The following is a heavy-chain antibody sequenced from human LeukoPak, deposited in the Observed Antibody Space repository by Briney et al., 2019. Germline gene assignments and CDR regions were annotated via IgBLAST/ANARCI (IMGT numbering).Heavy chain of an antibody. CDR1: GFTVSSNY. D-gene: IGHD3-16*02. CDR2: IYSGGST. J-gene: IGHJ4*02. CDR3: AGDKEDTSIGYFDY. V-gene: IGHV3-66*01. Sequence: GGSLRLSCAAFGFTVSSNYMNWVRQAPGKGREGVSAIYSGGSTYYADSVKGRFTISRDNSKNTLYLQMNTLRAEDTAVYYCAGDKEDTSIGYFDYWGQGTLVAVSS.